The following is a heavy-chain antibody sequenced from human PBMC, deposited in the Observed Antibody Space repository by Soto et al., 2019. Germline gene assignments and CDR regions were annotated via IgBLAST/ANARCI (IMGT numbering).Heavy chain of an antibody. J-gene: IGHJ6*02. Sequence: ASVKVSCKASGYTFTSYGISWVRQAPGQGLEWMGWISVYNGNTNYAPELQGRVTMTTDTSTSTAYMELRSLISDDTAVYYCARGAYSSRNYGMDVWGQRTTVPVSS. CDR2: ISVYNGNT. CDR1: GYTFTSYG. D-gene: IGHD6-13*01. CDR3: ARGAYSSRNYGMDV. V-gene: IGHV1-18*01.